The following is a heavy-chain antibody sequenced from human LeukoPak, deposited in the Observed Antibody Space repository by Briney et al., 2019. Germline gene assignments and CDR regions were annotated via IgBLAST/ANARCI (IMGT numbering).Heavy chain of an antibody. CDR1: GYTFTSYD. D-gene: IGHD2-8*01. V-gene: IGHV1-8*03. CDR3: ARGGLTCTNGVCYTVLDY. J-gene: IGHJ4*02. Sequence: ASVKVSCKASGYTFTSYDINWVRQATGQGLEWMGWMNPNSGNTGYAQKFQGRVTITRNTSISTAYMELSSLRSEDTAVYYCARGGLTCTNGVCYTVLDYWGQGTLVTVSP. CDR2: MNPNSGNT.